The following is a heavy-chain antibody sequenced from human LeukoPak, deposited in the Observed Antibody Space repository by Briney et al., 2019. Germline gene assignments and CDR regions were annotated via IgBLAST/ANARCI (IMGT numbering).Heavy chain of an antibody. CDR1: GFTFASYA. V-gene: IGHV3-30*18. Sequence: GGSLRLSCAASGFTFASYAMSWVRQTPGKGLEWVAVISYDGSNKYYADSVKGRFTISRDNSKNTLYLQMNSLRAEDTAVYYCAKGGFDYWGQGTLVTVSS. J-gene: IGHJ4*02. CDR2: ISYDGSNK. CDR3: AKGGFDY. D-gene: IGHD2-15*01.